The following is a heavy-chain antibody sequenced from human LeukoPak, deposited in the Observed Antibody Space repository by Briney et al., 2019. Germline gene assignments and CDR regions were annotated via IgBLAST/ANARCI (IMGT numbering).Heavy chain of an antibody. CDR3: ARDPPGIAVASHFDY. V-gene: IGHV4-4*07. J-gene: IGHJ4*02. D-gene: IGHD6-19*01. CDR2: IYTSGST. Sequence: PSETLSLTCTVSGGSISSYYWSWIRQPAGKGREWIGRIYTSGSTNYNPSLKSRVTMSVDTSKNQFSLKLSSVTAADTAVYYCARDPPGIAVASHFDYWGQGTLVTVSS. CDR1: GGSISSYY.